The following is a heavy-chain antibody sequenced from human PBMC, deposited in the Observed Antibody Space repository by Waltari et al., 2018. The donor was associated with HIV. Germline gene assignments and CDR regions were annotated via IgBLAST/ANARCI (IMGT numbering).Heavy chain of an antibody. J-gene: IGHJ6*02. CDR3: ARIGTFPHNYAIDF. CDR2: IKDDGSEK. CDR1: GFTFTNYW. Sequence: VQLMESGGGLVQSGGSLRLSCAASGFTFTNYWMSWVRQPPGKGLEWVAYIKDDGSEKYYMGSVKGRFTISRDNAKNSMFLQMNSLRAEDTAVYYCARIGTFPHNYAIDFWGQGTTVTVSS. V-gene: IGHV3-7*01. D-gene: IGHD1-26*01.